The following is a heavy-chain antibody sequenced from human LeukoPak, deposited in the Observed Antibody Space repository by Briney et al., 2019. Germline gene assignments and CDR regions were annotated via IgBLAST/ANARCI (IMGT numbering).Heavy chain of an antibody. V-gene: IGHV1-18*01. Sequence: ASVKVSCKASGFTFTSFGFSWVRQAPGQGLEWMGWISAYNGNTNYAQSLQGRVTMTTDASTSTVYMELSSLRSEDTAVYYCARDKVAPSIAAAGTNWYFDLWGRGTLVTVSS. CDR2: ISAYNGNT. J-gene: IGHJ2*01. CDR3: ARDKVAPSIAAAGTNWYFDL. CDR1: GFTFTSFG. D-gene: IGHD6-13*01.